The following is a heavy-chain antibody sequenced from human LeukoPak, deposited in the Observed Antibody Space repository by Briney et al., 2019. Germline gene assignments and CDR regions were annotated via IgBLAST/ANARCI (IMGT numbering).Heavy chain of an antibody. CDR1: GGSISSSNW. CDR2: IYHSGST. D-gene: IGHD6-13*01. Sequence: PSETLSLTCAVSGGSISSSNWWSWVRQPPGKGLEWIGEIYHSGSTNYNPSLKSRVTISVDKSKNQFSLKLSSVTAADTAVYYCARVAAAGTYVYYYYGMDVWGQGTTVTVSS. V-gene: IGHV4-4*02. CDR3: ARVAAAGTYVYYYYGMDV. J-gene: IGHJ6*02.